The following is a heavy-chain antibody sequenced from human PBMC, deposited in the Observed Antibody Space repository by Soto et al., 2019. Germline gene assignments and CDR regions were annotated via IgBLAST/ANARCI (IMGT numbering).Heavy chain of an antibody. V-gene: IGHV4-39*01. D-gene: IGHD1-26*01. CDR3: ARRPKSGSLHYYGVDV. CDR1: GGSISSSSYF. J-gene: IGHJ6*02. Sequence: QLQLQESGPGLLKPSETLSLTCSVSGGSISSSSYFWDWIRQTPGMGLEWIGNIYYNGRTYYNPSLRSRVTISVDTSQNQLSLKLSSVTAADTAVYYCARRPKSGSLHYYGVDVWGQGTTVTVSS. CDR2: IYYNGRT.